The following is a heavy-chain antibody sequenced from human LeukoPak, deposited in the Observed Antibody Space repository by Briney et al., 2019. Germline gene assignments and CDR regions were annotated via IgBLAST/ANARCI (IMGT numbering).Heavy chain of an antibody. J-gene: IGHJ6*03. D-gene: IGHD6-13*01. Sequence: GGSLRLSCAASGFTFSSYNMNWIRQAPGKGLEWVSSISSSSSYIYYADSVKGRFTISRDNAKKSLYLQMNSLRAEDTAVYYCANNLSSSWYGDRGYYYYMDVWGKGTTVTVSS. V-gene: IGHV3-21*01. CDR2: ISSSSSYI. CDR3: ANNLSSSWYGDRGYYYYMDV. CDR1: GFTFSSYN.